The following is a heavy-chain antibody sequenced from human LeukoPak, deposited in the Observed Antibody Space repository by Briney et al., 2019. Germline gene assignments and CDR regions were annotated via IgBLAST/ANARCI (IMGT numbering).Heavy chain of an antibody. CDR2: ITGAGGGT. V-gene: IGHV3-23*01. CDR1: GFFFGSYV. J-gene: IGHJ4*02. Sequence: GGSLRLSCAASGFFFGSYVMAWVRQAPGKGLEWVADITGAGGGTNYADSVKGRFTISRDNSENSVYLQMNSLRVEDTAVYYCVKGPRRYSGRYDSWGQGTLVTVS. D-gene: IGHD1-26*01. CDR3: VKGPRRYSGRYDS.